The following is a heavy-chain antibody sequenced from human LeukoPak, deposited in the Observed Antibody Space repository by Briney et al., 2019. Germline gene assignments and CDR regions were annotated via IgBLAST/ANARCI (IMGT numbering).Heavy chain of an antibody. V-gene: IGHV4-59*12. CDR1: GGSISSYY. Sequence: SETLSIPFTVPGGSISSYYWSWIRPPPGKGLAGIGYIYYSGSTNYNPSLKSGVTISVDTSKNQFSLKLSTVTAADTAVYYCARDTYDFWRWGSERWGQGTLVTVPS. CDR3: ARDTYDFWRWGSER. CDR2: IYYSGST. D-gene: IGHD3-3*01. J-gene: IGHJ4*02.